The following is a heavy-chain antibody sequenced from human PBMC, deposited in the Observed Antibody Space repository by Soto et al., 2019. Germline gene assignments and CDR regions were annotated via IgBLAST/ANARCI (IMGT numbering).Heavy chain of an antibody. CDR3: ARAVRYCSSTSCYGGYFQH. Sequence: SQTLSLTCAVYGGSFSGYYWSWIRQPPGKGLEWIGEINHSGSTNYNPSLKSRVTISVDTSKNQFSLKLSSVTAADTAVYYCARAVRYCSSTSCYGGYFQHWGQGTLVTVSS. V-gene: IGHV4-34*01. D-gene: IGHD2-2*01. CDR2: INHSGST. CDR1: GGSFSGYY. J-gene: IGHJ1*01.